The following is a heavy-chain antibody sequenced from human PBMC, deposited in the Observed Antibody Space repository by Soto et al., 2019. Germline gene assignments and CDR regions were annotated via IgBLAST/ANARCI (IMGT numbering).Heavy chain of an antibody. CDR3: ARDVYDFWSGQGDAFDI. V-gene: IGHV6-1*01. CDR2: TYYRSKWYN. CDR1: GDSVSSNSAA. Sequence: PSQTLSLTCAISGDSVSSNSAAWNWIRQSPSRGLEWLGRTYYRSKWYNDYEVSVKSRITINPDTSKNQFSLQLNSVTPEDTAVYYCARDVYDFWSGQGDAFDIWGQGTMVTVSS. D-gene: IGHD3-3*01. J-gene: IGHJ3*02.